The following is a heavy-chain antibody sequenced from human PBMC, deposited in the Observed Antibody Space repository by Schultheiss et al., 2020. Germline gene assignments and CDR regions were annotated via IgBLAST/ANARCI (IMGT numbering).Heavy chain of an antibody. CDR2: FSGSGDRI. CDR1: GFSVDTSA. D-gene: IGHD1-7*01. CDR3: ARTNWNYVNNWFDP. Sequence: GESLKISCTASGFSVDTSAINWVRQAPGKGLEWVSGFSGSGDRILYADSVRGRFTLSRDKSQNTVHLQMNSLRVEDTAVYYCARTNWNYVNNWFDPWGQGTLVTVSS. V-gene: IGHV3-23*01. J-gene: IGHJ5*02.